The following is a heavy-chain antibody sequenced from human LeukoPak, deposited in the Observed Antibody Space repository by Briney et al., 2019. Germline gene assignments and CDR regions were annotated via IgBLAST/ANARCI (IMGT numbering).Heavy chain of an antibody. CDR1: GYTFTSYY. J-gene: IGHJ6*03. CDR3: ATAKSRTYYYYMDV. Sequence: GASVKVSCKASGYTFTSYYMHWVRQAPGQGLEWMGIINPSGGSTSYAQKFQGRVTMTEDTSTDTAYMELSSLRSEDTAVYYCATAKSRTYYYYMDVWGKGTTVTVSS. V-gene: IGHV1-46*01. CDR2: INPSGGST.